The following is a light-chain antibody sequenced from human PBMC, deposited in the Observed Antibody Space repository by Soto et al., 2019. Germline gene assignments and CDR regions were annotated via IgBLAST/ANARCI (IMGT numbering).Light chain of an antibody. Sequence: DIQMTQSPSTLSASVGDRVTITCRASQSISSRLAWYQQKPGKAPNLLIYKASSLESGVPSRFSGSGSGTEVTLTISSLQPDDFATYYYQQYNCYPLTFGGGTKVEIK. CDR1: QSISSR. CDR3: QQYNCYPLT. V-gene: IGKV1-5*03. CDR2: KAS. J-gene: IGKJ4*01.